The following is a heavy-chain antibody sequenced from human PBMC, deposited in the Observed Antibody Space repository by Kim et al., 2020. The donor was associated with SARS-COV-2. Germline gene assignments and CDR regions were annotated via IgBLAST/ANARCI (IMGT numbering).Heavy chain of an antibody. J-gene: IGHJ3*02. CDR3: ARRGYYLDDAFDI. V-gene: IGHV4-59*08. D-gene: IGHD1-26*01. Sequence: NSNPSLKSRVSISVDTSKNQFSLKLTSVTAADTAVYYCARRGYYLDDAFDIWGQGTMVTVSS.